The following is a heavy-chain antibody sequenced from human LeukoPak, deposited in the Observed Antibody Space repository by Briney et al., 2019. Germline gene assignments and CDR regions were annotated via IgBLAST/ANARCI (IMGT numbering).Heavy chain of an antibody. D-gene: IGHD3-22*01. J-gene: IGHJ6*02. CDR3: AKAPYYYDSSGYYYGPYYYGMDV. CDR1: GFTFSSYA. Sequence: GGSLRLSCAASGFTFSSYAMSWVRQAPGKGLEWVSAISGSGGSTYYADSVKGRFTISRDNSKNTLYLQMNSLRAEDTAVYYCAKAPYYYDSSGYYYGPYYYGMDVWGQGTTVTVSS. V-gene: IGHV3-23*01. CDR2: ISGSGGST.